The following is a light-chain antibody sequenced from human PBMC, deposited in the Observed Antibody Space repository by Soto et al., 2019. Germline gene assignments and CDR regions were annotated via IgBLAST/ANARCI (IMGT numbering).Light chain of an antibody. CDR1: SSNIGTNA. CDR2: NNN. J-gene: IGLJ1*01. Sequence: SLLTPPPSASGTPGPRGTISFSGGSSNIGTNAVNWYQQLPGTAPKLLIYNNNQRPSGVPDRFSGSKSGTSASLAISGLQSEDEADYYCAAWDDSLNGYVFGTGTKVTVL. CDR3: AAWDDSLNGYV. V-gene: IGLV1-44*01.